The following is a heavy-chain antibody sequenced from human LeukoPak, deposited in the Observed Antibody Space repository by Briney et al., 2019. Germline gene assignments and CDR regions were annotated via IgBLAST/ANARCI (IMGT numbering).Heavy chain of an antibody. Sequence: SETLSLTCTVSGGSISSGGYYWSWIRQHPGKGLEWIGYISYSGSTYYNPSLNSRVTISVGTSKSQFSLKLSSVTAADTAVYYCARVRGYSYGELDYWGQGTLVTVSS. J-gene: IGHJ4*02. D-gene: IGHD5-18*01. V-gene: IGHV4-31*03. CDR3: ARVRGYSYGELDY. CDR2: ISYSGST. CDR1: GGSISSGGYY.